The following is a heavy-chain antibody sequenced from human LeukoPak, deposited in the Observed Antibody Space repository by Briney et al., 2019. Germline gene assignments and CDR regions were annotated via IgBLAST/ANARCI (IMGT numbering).Heavy chain of an antibody. CDR2: FDPEDGET. Sequence: ASVKVSCKASGYTFTSYGISWVRQAPGQGLEWMGGFDPEDGETIYAQKFQGRVTMTEDTSTDTAYMELSSLRSEDTAVYYCATAQRRIDDIQLRDYWGQGTLVTVSS. CDR3: ATAQRRIDDIQLRDY. J-gene: IGHJ4*02. V-gene: IGHV1-24*01. CDR1: GYTFTSYG. D-gene: IGHD3-9*01.